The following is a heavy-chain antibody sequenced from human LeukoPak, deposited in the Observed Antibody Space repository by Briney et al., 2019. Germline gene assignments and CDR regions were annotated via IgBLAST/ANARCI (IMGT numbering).Heavy chain of an antibody. CDR1: GGSFSGYY. D-gene: IGHD3-22*01. V-gene: IGHV4-59*08. Sequence: SETLSLTCAVYGGSFSGYYWSWIRQPPGKGLEWIGYIYYSGSTNYNPSLKSRVTISVDTSKNQFSLKLSSVTAADTAVYYCARVYYDSSGYYYVGAFDIWGQGTMVTVSS. CDR3: ARVYYDSSGYYYVGAFDI. J-gene: IGHJ3*02. CDR2: IYYSGST.